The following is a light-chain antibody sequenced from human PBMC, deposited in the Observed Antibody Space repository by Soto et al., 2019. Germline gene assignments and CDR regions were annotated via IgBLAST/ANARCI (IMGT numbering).Light chain of an antibody. CDR3: QQHHNSGPLS. V-gene: IGKV3-20*01. Sequence: EIVLTQSPGTLSLSPGERATLSCRASQSVSSNNLAWYQQRPGQAPRLLIYAASIRATGIPDSIAGSGSGTDFTLTISRLEPEDFAVYYCQQHHNSGPLSFGGGTKVEI. CDR1: QSVSSNN. J-gene: IGKJ4*01. CDR2: AAS.